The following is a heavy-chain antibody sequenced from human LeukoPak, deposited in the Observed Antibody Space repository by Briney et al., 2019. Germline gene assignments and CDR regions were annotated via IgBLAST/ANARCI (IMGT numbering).Heavy chain of an antibody. V-gene: IGHV3-33*08. D-gene: IGHD3-22*01. CDR3: ARDADTSNHFSWLDY. J-gene: IGHJ4*02. CDR1: GFTFSSYG. Sequence: GGSLRLSCAASGFTFSSYGMQWVRQAPGKGLEWVALIWHDGSNEYYADSVKGRFTISRDYSKTTLYLQMNSLRAEDTAVYYCARDADTSNHFSWLDYWGQGTLVTVSS. CDR2: IWHDGSNE.